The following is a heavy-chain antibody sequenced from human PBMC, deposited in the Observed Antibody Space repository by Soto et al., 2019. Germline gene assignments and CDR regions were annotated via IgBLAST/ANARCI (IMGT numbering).Heavy chain of an antibody. D-gene: IGHD3-16*02. CDR1: GFSLSTSGVG. J-gene: IGHJ6*03. CDR2: IYWDDDT. CDR3: AHGVHRNYYYYMDV. Sequence: QITLKESGPTLVQPTQTLTLTCTFSGFSLSTSGVGVGWIRQPQGKSLKWLTVIYWDDDTPYSPSLKSRLTIANDTSKSQVVVTMTNMEPVDTATYYCAHGVHRNYYYYMDVWGKGTTVTVSS. V-gene: IGHV2-5*02.